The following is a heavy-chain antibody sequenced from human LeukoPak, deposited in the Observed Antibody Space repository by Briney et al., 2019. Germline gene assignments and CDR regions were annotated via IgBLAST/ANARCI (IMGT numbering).Heavy chain of an antibody. CDR1: GGSISSGGYY. CDR2: IYYSGST. V-gene: IGHV4-31*03. J-gene: IGHJ4*02. D-gene: IGHD3-10*01. Sequence: PSQTLSLTCTVSGGSISSGGYYWSWIRQHPGKGLEWIGYIYYSGSTYYNPSLKSRVTISVDTSKNQFSLKLSSVTAAAPAVYYCARGESEYYGSGRRLAFFDYWGQGTLVTVSS. CDR3: ARGESEYYGSGRRLAFFDY.